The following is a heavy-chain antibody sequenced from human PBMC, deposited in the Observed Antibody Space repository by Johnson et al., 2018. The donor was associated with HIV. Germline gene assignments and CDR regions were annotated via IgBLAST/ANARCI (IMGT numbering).Heavy chain of an antibody. CDR3: ARGLPNYYDSSGVDAFDI. D-gene: IGHD3-22*01. CDR1: GFTFSSYW. V-gene: IGHV3-7*01. J-gene: IGHJ3*02. Sequence: VQLVESGGGLVPPGGSLRLSCAASGFTFSSYWMTWVRQAPGKGLEWVANIKEDGSEKYYVDSVKGRFTISRDNATNSLFLQMNSLRAEDTAMYYSARGLPNYYDSSGVDAFDIWGQGTMVTVSS. CDR2: IKEDGSEK.